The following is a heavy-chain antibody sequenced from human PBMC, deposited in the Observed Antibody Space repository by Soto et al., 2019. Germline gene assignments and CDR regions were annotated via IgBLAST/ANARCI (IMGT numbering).Heavy chain of an antibody. J-gene: IGHJ4*02. CDR3: AKDWPGYCSSTSCLAFDY. CDR2: ISGSGGST. D-gene: IGHD2-2*01. CDR1: GFTFSSYA. Sequence: GGSLRLSCAASGFTFSSYAMSWVRQAPGKGLEWVSAISGSGGSTYYADSVKGRFTISRDNSKNTLYLQMNSLRAEDTAVYYCAKDWPGYCSSTSCLAFDYWGQGTLVTVSS. V-gene: IGHV3-23*01.